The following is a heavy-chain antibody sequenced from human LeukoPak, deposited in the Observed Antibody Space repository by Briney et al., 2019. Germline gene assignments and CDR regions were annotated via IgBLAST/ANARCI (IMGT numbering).Heavy chain of an antibody. D-gene: IGHD3-10*01. Sequence: GGSLRLSCAASGFTFSSYEMNCVRQAPGKGLEWVSYISSSGSTIYYADSVKGRFTISRDNAKNSLYLQMNSLRAEDTAVYYCAREPMVRGKNGMDVWGKGTTVTVSS. J-gene: IGHJ6*04. V-gene: IGHV3-48*03. CDR1: GFTFSSYE. CDR2: ISSSGSTI. CDR3: AREPMVRGKNGMDV.